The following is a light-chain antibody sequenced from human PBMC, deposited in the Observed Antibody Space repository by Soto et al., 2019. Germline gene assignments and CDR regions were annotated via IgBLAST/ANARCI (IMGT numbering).Light chain of an antibody. CDR1: QSVSNNY. J-gene: IGKJ1*01. CDR2: SAS. CDR3: QKHGRSHVT. V-gene: IGKV3-20*01. Sequence: EIVLTQSPGTLSLSPGERATLSCRASQSVSNNYLGWFQQKPGQAHRLLIYSASSRATGIPDRFSGSGSGTDFTLTISRLEPEDFAVYYCQKHGRSHVTFGQGTKVEVK.